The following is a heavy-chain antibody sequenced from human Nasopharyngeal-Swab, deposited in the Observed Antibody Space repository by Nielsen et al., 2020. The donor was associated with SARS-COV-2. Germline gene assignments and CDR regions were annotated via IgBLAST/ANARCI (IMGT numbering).Heavy chain of an antibody. J-gene: IGHJ4*02. D-gene: IGHD2-2*01. CDR2: INWNGGST. V-gene: IGHV3-20*04. CDR3: ARDFGFCSSTSCSLLTFDY. Sequence: GESLKISCAASGFTFDDYGMSWVRQAPGKGLEWVSGINWNGGSTGYADSVKGRFTISRDNAKNSLYLQMNSLRAEDTAVYYCARDFGFCSSTSCSLLTFDYWGQGTLVTVSS. CDR1: GFTFDDYG.